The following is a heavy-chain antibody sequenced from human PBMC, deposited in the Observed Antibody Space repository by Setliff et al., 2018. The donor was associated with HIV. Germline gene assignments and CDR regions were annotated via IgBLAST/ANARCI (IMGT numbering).Heavy chain of an antibody. Sequence: GASVKVSCKVYGYTLSGLSIHWVRQAPGKGLEWMGYFEPQDGETVHAQKFQGRVTMTEDTSTDTAYMELSGLRSEDTAVYYCSIDVIGGRLRPMPDYWGPGTLVTVSS. J-gene: IGHJ4*02. V-gene: IGHV1-24*01. CDR1: GYTLSGLS. CDR2: FEPQDGET. CDR3: SIDVIGGRLRPMPDY. D-gene: IGHD6-25*01.